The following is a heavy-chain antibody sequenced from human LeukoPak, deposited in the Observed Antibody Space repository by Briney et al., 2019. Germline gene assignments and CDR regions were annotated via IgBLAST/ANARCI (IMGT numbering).Heavy chain of an antibody. V-gene: IGHV1-2*02. D-gene: IGHD6-13*01. CDR2: INPNSGGT. CDR1: GYTFTGYY. CDR3: ARDGSIAAAGTGYYYYYMDV. Sequence: ASVKVSCKASGYTFTGYYMHWVRQAPGQGLEWMGWINPNSGGTNYAQKFQGRVTMTRDTSISTAYMELSRLRSDDTAVYYCARDGSIAAAGTGYYYYYMDVWDKGTTVTISS. J-gene: IGHJ6*03.